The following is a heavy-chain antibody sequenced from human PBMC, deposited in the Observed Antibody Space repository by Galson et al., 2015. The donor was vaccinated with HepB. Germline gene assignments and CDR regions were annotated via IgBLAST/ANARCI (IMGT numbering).Heavy chain of an antibody. J-gene: IGHJ3*02. CDR1: GFTFSSYA. CDR2: ISGSGGST. Sequence: SLRLSCAASGFTFSSYAMSWVRQAPGKGLEWVSAISGSGGSTYYADSVKGRFTISRDNSKNTLYLQMNSLRAEDTAVYYCAKDAYYDSSGYTRSAFDIWGQGTMVTVSS. D-gene: IGHD3-22*01. V-gene: IGHV3-23*01. CDR3: AKDAYYDSSGYTRSAFDI.